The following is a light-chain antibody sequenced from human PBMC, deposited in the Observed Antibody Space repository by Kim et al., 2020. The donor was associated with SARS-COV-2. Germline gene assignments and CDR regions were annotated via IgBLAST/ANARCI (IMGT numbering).Light chain of an antibody. CDR3: QQYKNWPLT. J-gene: IGKJ4*01. Sequence: IVVTQSPATLSVSQGERVTLSCRTSQSVSSNLAWYQQKPGQAPRLLIYGSSSRATGIPARFSGSGSGTEFTLTISSLQSEDFAVYYCQQYKNWPLTFGGGTKVEI. V-gene: IGKV3-15*01. CDR1: QSVSSN. CDR2: GSS.